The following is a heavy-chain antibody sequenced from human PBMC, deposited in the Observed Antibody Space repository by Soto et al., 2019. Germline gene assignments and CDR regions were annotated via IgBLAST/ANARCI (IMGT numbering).Heavy chain of an antibody. CDR1: GGSFSGYY. J-gene: IGHJ3*02. D-gene: IGHD2-8*02. CDR2: INHSGST. Sequence: SETLSLTCAVYGGSFSGYYWSWIRQPPGKGLEWIGEINHSGSTNYNPSLKSRVTISVDTSKNQFSLKLSSVTAADTAVYYCAREDILAGDAFDIWGQGTMVT. V-gene: IGHV4-34*01. CDR3: AREDILAGDAFDI.